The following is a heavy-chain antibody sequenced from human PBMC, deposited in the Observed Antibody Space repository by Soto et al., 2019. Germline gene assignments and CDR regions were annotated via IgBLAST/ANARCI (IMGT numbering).Heavy chain of an antibody. Sequence: PWWSLRLSCSASVFTFSSYWMSWVRQAPGKGLEWVANIKQDGSEKYYVDSVKGRFTISRDNAKNSLYLQMNSLRAEDTAAYYCAASRVGATTWGQGTLVTVSS. D-gene: IGHD1-26*01. V-gene: IGHV3-7*03. CDR2: IKQDGSEK. CDR1: VFTFSSYW. J-gene: IGHJ5*02. CDR3: AASRVGATT.